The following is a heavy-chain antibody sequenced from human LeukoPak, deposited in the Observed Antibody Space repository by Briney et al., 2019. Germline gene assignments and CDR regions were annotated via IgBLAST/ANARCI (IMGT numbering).Heavy chain of an antibody. V-gene: IGHV3-23*01. CDR3: AKVPLGGSYRSDYFDY. J-gene: IGHJ4*02. Sequence: PGGSLRLSCAASGFTFSSYAMSWVRQAPGKGLEWVSAISGSGGSTYYADSVKGRFTISRDNSKNTLYLQMNSLRAEDTAVYYCAKVPLGGSYRSDYFDYWGQGTLVTVSS. D-gene: IGHD3-16*02. CDR1: GFTFSSYA. CDR2: ISGSGGST.